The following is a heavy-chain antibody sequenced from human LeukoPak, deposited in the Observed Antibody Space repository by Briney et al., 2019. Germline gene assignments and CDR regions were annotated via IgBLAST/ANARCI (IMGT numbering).Heavy chain of an antibody. D-gene: IGHD5-24*01. CDR1: GGSISSYY. CDR3: ARGGEMATITEGWFDP. Sequence: SETLSLTCTVSGGSISSYYWSWIRQPPGKGLEWIGSIYHSGSTYYNPSLKSRVTISVDTSKNQFSLKLSSVTAADTAVYYCARGGEMATITEGWFDPWGQGTLVTVSS. CDR2: IYHSGST. J-gene: IGHJ5*02. V-gene: IGHV4-38-2*02.